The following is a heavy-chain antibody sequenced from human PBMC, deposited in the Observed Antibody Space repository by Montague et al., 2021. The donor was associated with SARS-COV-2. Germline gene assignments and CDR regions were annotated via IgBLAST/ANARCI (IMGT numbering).Heavy chain of an antibody. V-gene: IGHV3-23*01. J-gene: IGHJ6*02. D-gene: IGHD1-1*01. CDR1: GFTFTSHA. CDR3: ARDQSHWNHANEYYALDV. Sequence: SLRLSCAASGFTFTSHALSWVRQAPGKGLEWVSGITGSGGASFYADSVKGRFTILRDNSRNTLSLRMNSLRAEDTATYYCARDQSHWNHANEYYALDVWGQGTAVTVSS. CDR2: ITGSGGAS.